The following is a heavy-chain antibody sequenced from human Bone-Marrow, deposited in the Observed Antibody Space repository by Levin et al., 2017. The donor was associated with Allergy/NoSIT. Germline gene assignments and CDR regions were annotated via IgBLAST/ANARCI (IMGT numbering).Heavy chain of an antibody. Sequence: NTSETLSLTCTVSGGSISSSSYYWGWIRQPPGKGLEWIGSIYYSGSTYYNPSLKSRVTISVDTSKNQFSLKLSSVTAADTAVYYCARHPQPLLDGKFDPWGQGTLVTVSS. CDR1: GGSISSSSYY. V-gene: IGHV4-39*01. CDR3: ARHPQPLLDGKFDP. CDR2: IYYSGST. D-gene: IGHD5-18*01. J-gene: IGHJ5*02.